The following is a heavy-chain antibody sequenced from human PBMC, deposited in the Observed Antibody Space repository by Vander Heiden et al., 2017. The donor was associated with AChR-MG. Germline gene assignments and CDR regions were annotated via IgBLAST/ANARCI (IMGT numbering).Heavy chain of an antibody. D-gene: IGHD4-17*01. Sequence: QVQLQQWGAGLLKPSETLSLTCAVYGGSFSGYYWSWIRQPPGKGLEWIGEINHSGSTNYNPSLKSRVTTSVDTSKNQFSLKLSSVTAADTAVYYCASPGHDYGGNSLDYWGQGTLVTVSS. J-gene: IGHJ4*02. CDR2: INHSGST. CDR1: GGSFSGYY. V-gene: IGHV4-34*01. CDR3: ASPGHDYGGNSLDY.